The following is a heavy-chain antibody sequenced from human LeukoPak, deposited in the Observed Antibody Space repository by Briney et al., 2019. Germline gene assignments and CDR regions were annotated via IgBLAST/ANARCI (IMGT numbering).Heavy chain of an antibody. V-gene: IGHV4-59*01. CDR2: IYHSGST. Sequence: SETLSLTCTLSGGSIRTYYWSWIRQPPGKGLEWIGYIYHSGSTNYNPSLKSRVTISVDTSKNQFSLKLSSVTAADTAVYYCARGGGYASPIGYWGQGALVTVSS. D-gene: IGHD5-12*01. J-gene: IGHJ4*02. CDR1: GGSIRTYY. CDR3: ARGGGYASPIGY.